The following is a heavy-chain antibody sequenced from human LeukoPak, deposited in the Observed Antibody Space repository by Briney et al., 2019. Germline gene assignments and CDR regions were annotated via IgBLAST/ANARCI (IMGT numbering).Heavy chain of an antibody. CDR1: GGTFSSYA. V-gene: IGHV1-69*06. Sequence: ASVKVSCKASGGTFSSYAISWVRQAPGQGLEWMGGIIPIFGTANYAQKFQGRVTITADKSTSTAYMELSSLRSEDTAVYYCAREGPTHSSSWYRSAFDIWGQGTMVTVSS. J-gene: IGHJ3*02. D-gene: IGHD6-13*01. CDR2: IIPIFGTA. CDR3: AREGPTHSSSWYRSAFDI.